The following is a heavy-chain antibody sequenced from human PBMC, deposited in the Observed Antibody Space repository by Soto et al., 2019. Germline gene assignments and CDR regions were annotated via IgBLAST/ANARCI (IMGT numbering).Heavy chain of an antibody. Sequence: GGSLRLSCAASGFTFSSYSMNWVRQAPGKGLEWVSSISSSSSYIYYADSVKGRFTISRDNAKNSLYLQMNSLRAEDTAVYYCARVRAAGTRYFQHWGQGTLVTVSS. J-gene: IGHJ1*01. CDR1: GFTFSSYS. D-gene: IGHD6-13*01. V-gene: IGHV3-21*01. CDR3: ARVRAAGTRYFQH. CDR2: ISSSSSYI.